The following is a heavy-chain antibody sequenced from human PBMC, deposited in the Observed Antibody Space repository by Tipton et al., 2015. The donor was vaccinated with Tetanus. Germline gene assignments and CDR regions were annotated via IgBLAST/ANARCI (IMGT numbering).Heavy chain of an antibody. V-gene: IGHV1-18*01. CDR1: GYNFVNFG. CDR2: ISAYNGKT. CDR3: ARVQEQRIYYYGMDV. D-gene: IGHD6-25*01. J-gene: IGHJ6*02. Sequence: QLVQSGAEVKAPGASVKVSCKASGYNFVNFGISWVRQAPGQGLEWMGWISAYNGKTKYAQRLQGRVTMTTDRSASTAYMDLRRLRSDDTAVYYCARVQEQRIYYYGMDVWGQGTTVTVSS.